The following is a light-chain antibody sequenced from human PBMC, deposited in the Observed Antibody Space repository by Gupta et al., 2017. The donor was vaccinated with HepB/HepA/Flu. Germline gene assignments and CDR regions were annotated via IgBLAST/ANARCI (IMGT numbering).Light chain of an antibody. J-gene: IGKJ4*01. V-gene: IGKV3-11*01. CDR3: QQRYNWPLT. CDR1: QSISSF. Sequence: VLTQSLGTLSLYPGERATLSCRASQSISSFLAWYQQTPGQAPRLLIYGASNRATGIPFSFSGSGSGTDFTLTISNLEPEDFAVYYCQQRYNWPLTFGGGTKVEI. CDR2: GAS.